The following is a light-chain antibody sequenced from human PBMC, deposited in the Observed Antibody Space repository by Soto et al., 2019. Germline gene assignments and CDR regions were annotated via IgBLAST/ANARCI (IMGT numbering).Light chain of an antibody. V-gene: IGKV1-27*01. J-gene: IGKJ3*01. CDR3: QHYNSASFT. CDR1: QGISNY. CDR2: AAS. Sequence: DIQMTQSPCSLSSSVGDRVAITCRASQGISNYFAWYQQKPGKVPKLLLYAASTLQTGVTSRFSGSGSETDFTLTIINLQPEDVATYYCQHYNSASFTFGPGTKVDIK.